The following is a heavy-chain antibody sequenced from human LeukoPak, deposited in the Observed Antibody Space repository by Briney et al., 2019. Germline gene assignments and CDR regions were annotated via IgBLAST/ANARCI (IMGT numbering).Heavy chain of an antibody. J-gene: IGHJ6*03. V-gene: IGHV3-48*01. D-gene: IGHD3-16*02. CDR1: GFTFSSYS. Sequence: GGSLRLSCAASGFTFSSYSMNWVRQAPGKGLEWVSSISSSSSTIYYADSVKGRFTISRDNAKKSLYLQMNSLRAEDTAVYYCARGVSYMDVWGKGTTVTVSS. CDR3: ARGVSYMDV. CDR2: ISSSSSTI.